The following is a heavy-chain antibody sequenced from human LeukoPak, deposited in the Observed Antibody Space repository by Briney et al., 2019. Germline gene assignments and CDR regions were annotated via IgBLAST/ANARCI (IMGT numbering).Heavy chain of an antibody. D-gene: IGHD5-12*01. CDR1: GYTFTSYY. CDR2: INPSGGST. Sequence: ASVKVSCKASGYTFTSYYMHWVRQAPGQGLEWMGIINPSGGSTSYAQKFQGRVTMTRDTSTSTVYMELSSLRSDDTAVYYCARILYPTIVATWRPFDYWGQGTLVAVSS. J-gene: IGHJ4*02. CDR3: ARILYPTIVATWRPFDY. V-gene: IGHV1-46*01.